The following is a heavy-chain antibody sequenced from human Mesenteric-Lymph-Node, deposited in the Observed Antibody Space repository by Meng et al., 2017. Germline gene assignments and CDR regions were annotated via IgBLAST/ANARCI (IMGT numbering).Heavy chain of an antibody. J-gene: IGHJ4*02. CDR2: IYHSGGT. V-gene: IGHV4-4*02. D-gene: IGHD6-19*01. CDR3: ARDPYATGWAG. CDR1: GGSISISTW. Sequence: QMQLQEAGPGLVKPSGTLALPCAVPGGSISISTWWSWVRQPPGKGLEWIGEIYHSGGTNYSPSLRGRVTISLDKSKNQFSLTLRSVTAADTAVYYCARDPYATGWAGWGQGTLVTVSS.